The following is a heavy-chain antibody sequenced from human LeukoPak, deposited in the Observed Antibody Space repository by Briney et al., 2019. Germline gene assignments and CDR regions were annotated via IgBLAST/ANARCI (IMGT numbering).Heavy chain of an antibody. V-gene: IGHV3-21*01. CDR3: ARVPAAAPGQGIDY. J-gene: IGHJ4*02. Sequence: GGSLRLSCAASGFTFSSYSMNWVRQAPGKGLEWVSSISSSSSYIYYADSVKGRFTISRDNAKNSLYLQMNSLRAEDTAVYYCARVPAAAPGQGIDYWDQGTLVTVSS. D-gene: IGHD6-13*01. CDR1: GFTFSSYS. CDR2: ISSSSSYI.